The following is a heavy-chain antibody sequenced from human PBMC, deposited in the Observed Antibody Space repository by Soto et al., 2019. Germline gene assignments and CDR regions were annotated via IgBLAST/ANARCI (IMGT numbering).Heavy chain of an antibody. CDR3: AATLYYYYGLDV. Sequence: LSLTCTVSRGXITPSVYSRSWIPQPPAKAGECIVYVYDNGTAYPKPSLKSRVTISVDRAKNKFSLKMTFCTAADKGLYYCAATLYYYYGLDVSGQCATVTVSS. CDR1: RGXITPSVYS. V-gene: IGHV4-30-2*01. D-gene: IGHD2-15*01. CDR2: VYDNGTA. J-gene: IGHJ6*02.